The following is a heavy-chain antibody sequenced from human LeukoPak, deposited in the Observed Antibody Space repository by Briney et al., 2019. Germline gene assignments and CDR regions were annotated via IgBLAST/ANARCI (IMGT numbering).Heavy chain of an antibody. D-gene: IGHD3-22*01. CDR3: ASRNYYDSSGYYSSFDY. CDR2: IYHSGST. J-gene: IGHJ4*02. CDR1: GGSISSYY. V-gene: IGHV4-38-2*02. Sequence: SETLSLTCTVSGGSISSYYWGWIRQPPGKGLEWIGSIYHSGSTYHSPSLKSRVTISAVTSKNQFSLKLSSVTAADTAVYYCASRNYYDSSGYYSSFDYWGQGTLVTVSS.